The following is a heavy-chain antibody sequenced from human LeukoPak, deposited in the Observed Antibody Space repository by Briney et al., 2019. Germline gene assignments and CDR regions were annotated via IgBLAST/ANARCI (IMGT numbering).Heavy chain of an antibody. V-gene: IGHV1-69*01. CDR2: IIPIFGTA. Sequence: SVKVSCKASGGTFSSYAISWVRQAPGQGLEWMGGIIPIFGTANYAQKFQGRVTITADESTSTAYMELSSLRSEDTAVYYCARGPFSSGWYARQFDYWGQGTLVTVSS. CDR1: GGTFSSYA. CDR3: ARGPFSSGWYARQFDY. J-gene: IGHJ4*02. D-gene: IGHD6-19*01.